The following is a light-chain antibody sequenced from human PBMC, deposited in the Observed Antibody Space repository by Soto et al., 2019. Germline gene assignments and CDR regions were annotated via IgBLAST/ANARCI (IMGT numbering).Light chain of an antibody. Sequence: DIQMTQSPSSLSASVGDRVTITCRASQSISSYLNWYQQKPGKAPKLLIYAASSLQSGVPSRFSGSGSGTDFTLTISSLQPEDFANYYCPQSYSTPLTFGGGTRWIS. CDR1: QSISSY. V-gene: IGKV1-39*01. CDR2: AAS. J-gene: IGKJ4*01. CDR3: PQSYSTPLT.